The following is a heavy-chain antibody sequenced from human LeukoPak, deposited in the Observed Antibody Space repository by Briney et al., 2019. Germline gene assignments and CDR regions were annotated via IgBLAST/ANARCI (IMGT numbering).Heavy chain of an antibody. CDR2: IRYDGSNK. CDR3: AKDSYRYCSSASCYAFDI. D-gene: IGHD2-2*01. J-gene: IGHJ3*02. Sequence: GGSLSLSCAASGFTFSSYGMHWVRQAPGKGREWVAFIRYDGSNKYYADSVKCRFTISRDKSKNTLYLQMNSLRAEDTAVYYCAKDSYRYCSSASCYAFDIWGQGTMVTVSS. CDR1: GFTFSSYG. V-gene: IGHV3-30*02.